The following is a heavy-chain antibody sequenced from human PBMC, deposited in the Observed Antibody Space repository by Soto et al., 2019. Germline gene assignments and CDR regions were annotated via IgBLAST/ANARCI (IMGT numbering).Heavy chain of an antibody. CDR2: IRRKANSYTT. Sequence: EGQLVESGGGLVQPGGSLRLCCAASGLIFSDYHMDWVRQAPGKGLEWVGRIRRKANSYTTEYAASVKGRFTISRDDSXXXXXXXXXXXXXXXXAXXXXXXXGGWSGGSSGMDVWGQGTTVTVSS. CDR1: GLIFSDYH. V-gene: IGHV3-72*01. D-gene: IGHD6-19*01. J-gene: IGHJ6*02. CDR3: XXXGGWSGGSSGMDV.